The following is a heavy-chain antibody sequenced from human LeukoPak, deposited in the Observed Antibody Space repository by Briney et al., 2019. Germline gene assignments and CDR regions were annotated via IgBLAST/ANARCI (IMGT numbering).Heavy chain of an antibody. CDR1: GFTFSSYA. J-gene: IGHJ3*02. CDR3: AKDGPYCSSSSCSLDI. D-gene: IGHD2-2*01. V-gene: IGHV3-30-3*01. Sequence: PGGSLRLSCAASGFTFSSYAMHWVRQAPGKGLEWVAVISYDGSNKYYADSVKGRFTISRDNSKNTLYLQMNSLTAEDTAVYYCAKDGPYCSSSSCSLDIWGQGTMVTVSS. CDR2: ISYDGSNK.